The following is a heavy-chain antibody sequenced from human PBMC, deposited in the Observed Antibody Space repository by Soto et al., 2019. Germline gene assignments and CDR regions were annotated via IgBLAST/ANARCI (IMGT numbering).Heavy chain of an antibody. V-gene: IGHV2-5*02. CDR2: IYWDDDK. CDR1: GFSLSTSGVG. J-gene: IGHJ4*02. D-gene: IGHD4-17*01. CDR3: XHTPTVXXXFDY. Sequence: QITLKESGPTLVKPTQTLTLTCTFSGFSLSTSGVGVGWIRQPPGKALEWLALIYWDDDKRNSPSLKSRLIITXXXXXXXXXXXXXXXXXXXXXXXXXXHTPTVXXXFDYWGQGTLVTVSS.